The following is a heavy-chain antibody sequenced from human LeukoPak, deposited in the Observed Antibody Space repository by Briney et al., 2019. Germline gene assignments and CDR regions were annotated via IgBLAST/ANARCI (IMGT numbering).Heavy chain of an antibody. J-gene: IGHJ4*02. CDR1: GFSFSDYA. D-gene: IGHD3-3*01. Sequence: GGSLRLSCEASGFSFSDYAMTWVRQAPGKGLEWVSGISGGSGSRNYGDSVKGRFTISRDNSKNTLFLQLSGLRAEDTAVYYCAKGQEFLEWIYDYWGQGPLVTVSS. CDR2: ISGGSGSR. CDR3: AKGQEFLEWIYDY. V-gene: IGHV3-23*01.